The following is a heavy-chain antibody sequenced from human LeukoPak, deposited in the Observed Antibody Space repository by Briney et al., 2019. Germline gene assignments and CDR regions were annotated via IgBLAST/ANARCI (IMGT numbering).Heavy chain of an antibody. V-gene: IGHV4-59*01. J-gene: IGHJ3*02. CDR2: IYDTGSP. CDR3: ARTPTDAFDI. Sequence: SETLSLTCTVSGGSISSYYWSWIRQPPGKGLEWIGYIYDTGSPNYNPSLKSRVTISVDTSKNQFSLKLRSVTPADTAVYYCARTPTDAFDIWGQGTMVTVSS. CDR1: GGSISSYY.